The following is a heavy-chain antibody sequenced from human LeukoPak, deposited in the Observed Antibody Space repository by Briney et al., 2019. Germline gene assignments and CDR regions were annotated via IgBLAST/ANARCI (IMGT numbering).Heavy chain of an antibody. D-gene: IGHD5-12*01. CDR2: INHSGST. CDR3: ARVAGFAAFDI. CDR1: GGSFSGYY. Sequence: SETLSLTCAVYGGSFSGYYWGWIRQPPGKGLEWIGEINHSGSTNYNPSLKSRVTISVDTSKNQFSLKLSSVTAADTAVYYCARVAGFAAFDIWGQGTMVTVSS. J-gene: IGHJ3*02. V-gene: IGHV4-34*01.